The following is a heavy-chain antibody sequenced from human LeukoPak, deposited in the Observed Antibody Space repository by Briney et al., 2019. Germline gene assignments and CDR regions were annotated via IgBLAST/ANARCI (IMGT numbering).Heavy chain of an antibody. CDR1: GDSVSSNSAV. CDR2: TYYRSKWNN. Sequence: SQTLSLTCAISGDSVSSNSAVWNWIRQSPSRGLEWLGRTYYRSKWNNHYAVSVKSRINISPDTFKNQFSLQLNSVTPEDTAVYYCARDAVGSSYFDYWGQGILVTVSS. J-gene: IGHJ4*02. D-gene: IGHD1-26*01. CDR3: ARDAVGSSYFDY. V-gene: IGHV6-1*01.